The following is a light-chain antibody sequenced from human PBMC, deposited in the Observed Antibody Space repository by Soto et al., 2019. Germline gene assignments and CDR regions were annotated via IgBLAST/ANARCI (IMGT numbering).Light chain of an antibody. CDR2: AAS. V-gene: IGKV1-39*01. CDR1: QSIGTS. J-gene: IGKJ2*01. Sequence: DAQMTQSPSSLSASVGDSVTITCRASQSIGTSLDWYQHKPGKAPKLLIYAASSLQSGVPSRFSGSRSGTDVTLTISSLQPEDYATYYCQESHSTFGQGTKLEIK. CDR3: QESHST.